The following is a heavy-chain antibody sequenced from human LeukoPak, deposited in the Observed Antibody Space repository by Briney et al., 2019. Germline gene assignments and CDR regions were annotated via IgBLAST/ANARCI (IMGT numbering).Heavy chain of an antibody. CDR1: GFMIRAYG. Sequence: AGGSLRLSCAASGFMIRAYGVTWVRRAPGKGLRWVSSSSGSGGKTYFADSVKGRFTISRDNDDKTLYLHMNSLRVEDTAVYYCAKSQGISAIGILPLCAFEIWGRGTVVTVAS. D-gene: IGHD3-3*02. CDR3: AKSQGISAIGILPLCAFEI. V-gene: IGHV3-23*01. J-gene: IGHJ3*02. CDR2: SSGSGGKT.